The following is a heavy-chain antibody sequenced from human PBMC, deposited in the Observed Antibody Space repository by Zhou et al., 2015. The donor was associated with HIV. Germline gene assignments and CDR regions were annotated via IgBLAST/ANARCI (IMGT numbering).Heavy chain of an antibody. V-gene: IGHV1-18*01. CDR2: ISADNGNT. CDR3: ARGGVATSSGERSGDYFDD. CDR1: GFTFTNYG. D-gene: IGHD5-12*01. Sequence: QVQLVQSGAEVKKPGASVKVSCKTSGFTFTNYGISWVRQAPGQGLEWMGWISADNGNTNYAEKVQGRLALTTDTSTSTAYMELSSLRSEDTAVYYCARGGVATSSGERSGDYFDDWGQGTLVTVSS. J-gene: IGHJ4*02.